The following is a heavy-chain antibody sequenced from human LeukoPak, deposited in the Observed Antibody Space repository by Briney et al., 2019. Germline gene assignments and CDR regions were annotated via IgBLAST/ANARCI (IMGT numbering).Heavy chain of an antibody. V-gene: IGHV3-30*18. CDR2: ISFDGSNK. Sequence: PVGSLRLSCAASGFTFSSYGMHAVRQAPGKRLEWVAVISFDGSNKYYADSVKGRFTISRDNSKNTLYLQMNSLRAEDTAVYYCAKDLSARFGELLFFMDVWGKGTTVTVSS. CDR3: AKDLSARFGELLFFMDV. CDR1: GFTFSSYG. J-gene: IGHJ6*04. D-gene: IGHD3-10*01.